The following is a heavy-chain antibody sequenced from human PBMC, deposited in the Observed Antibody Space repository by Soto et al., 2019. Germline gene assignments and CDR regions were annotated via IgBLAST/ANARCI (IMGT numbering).Heavy chain of an antibody. Sequence: QVQLVESGGGVVQPGRSLRLSCAASGFTFSSYAMHLVRQAPGKGLVWVAVISYDGRNKYYSDSVKGRFTISRDNSKNPLYLKMNSLRAEDRSVYYWARMVIVLMVYAQAYCGGDCYSADDWGQGTLVSVSS. D-gene: IGHD2-21*02. CDR3: ARMVIVLMVYAQAYCGGDCYSADD. CDR2: ISYDGRNK. CDR1: GFTFSSYA. J-gene: IGHJ4*02. V-gene: IGHV3-30*01.